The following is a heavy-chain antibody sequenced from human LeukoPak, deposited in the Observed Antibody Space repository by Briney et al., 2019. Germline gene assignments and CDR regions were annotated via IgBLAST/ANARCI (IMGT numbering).Heavy chain of an antibody. CDR3: ARAPSSSWFLGFAFDI. Sequence: ASVKVSCKASGYSFTSHYMHWVRQAPGQGLEWLGLINPSGSSTLYAQKFQGRVTMTRDMSTTTDYMELSSLRSEDTAVYYCARAPSSSWFLGFAFDIWGQGTMVTVSS. J-gene: IGHJ3*02. CDR2: INPSGSST. D-gene: IGHD6-13*01. CDR1: GYSFTSHY. V-gene: IGHV1-46*01.